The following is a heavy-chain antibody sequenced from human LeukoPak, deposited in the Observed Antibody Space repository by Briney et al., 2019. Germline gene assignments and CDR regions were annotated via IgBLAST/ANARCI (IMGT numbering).Heavy chain of an antibody. CDR2: IKHSGST. CDR3: ARGGPMVRGVIGWFDP. J-gene: IGHJ5*02. CDR1: GGSFSGYY. V-gene: IGHV4-34*01. Sequence: SETLSLTCAVYGGSFSGYYWSSIRQPPGKGLDWIGEIKHSGSTNYNPSLKSRVTISVDTSKNQFSLKLSSVTAADTAVYYCARGGPMVRGVIGWFDPWGQGNLVTVSS. D-gene: IGHD3-10*01.